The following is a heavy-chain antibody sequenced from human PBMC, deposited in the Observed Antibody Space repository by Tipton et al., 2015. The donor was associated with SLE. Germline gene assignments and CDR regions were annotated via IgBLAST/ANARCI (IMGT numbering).Heavy chain of an antibody. CDR1: GGSISSYY. CDR2: IYYSGST. J-gene: IGHJ4*02. D-gene: IGHD1-26*01. Sequence: TLSLTCTVSGGSISSYYWSWIRQPPGKGLEWIGYIYYSGSTNYNPSLKSRVTISVDTSKNQFSLKLSSVTAADTAVYYCARDVGATGGGGYYFDYWGQGTLVTVSS. CDR3: ARDVGATGGGGYYFDY. V-gene: IGHV4-59*01.